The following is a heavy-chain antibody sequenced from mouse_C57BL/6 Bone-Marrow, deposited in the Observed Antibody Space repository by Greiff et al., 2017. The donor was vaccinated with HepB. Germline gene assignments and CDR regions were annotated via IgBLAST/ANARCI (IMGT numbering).Heavy chain of an antibody. CDR3: ARHERDYGSSRYYAMDY. CDR1: GYTFTEYT. J-gene: IGHJ4*01. Sequence: VQLQQSGAELVKPGALVKLSCKASGYTFTEYTIHWVKLRSGQGLVCIGWFYPGSGSINYNEKFKDKATLTADKSSSTVYMEISRLTSEDSAVYFCARHERDYGSSRYYAMDYWGQGTSVTVSS. CDR2: FYPGSGSI. V-gene: IGHV1-62-2*01. D-gene: IGHD1-1*01.